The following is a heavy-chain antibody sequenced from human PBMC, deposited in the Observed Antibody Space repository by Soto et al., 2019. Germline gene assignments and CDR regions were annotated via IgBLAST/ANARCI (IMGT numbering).Heavy chain of an antibody. J-gene: IGHJ3*01. CDR1: GFSLSTSDVG. CDR2: IYWDDDK. CDR3: TSWFWNHIKGHDALDL. V-gene: IGHV2-5*02. Sequence: QITLKESGPTLVKPTQTLTLTCTFSGFSLSTSDVGVAWVRQPAGKALEWLADIYWDDDKRYSPSLRSRLTITKETSKKQVVLTMPNIDPGDSGTYYCTSWFWNHIKGHDALDLWREGAMVTVSS. D-gene: IGHD3-10*01.